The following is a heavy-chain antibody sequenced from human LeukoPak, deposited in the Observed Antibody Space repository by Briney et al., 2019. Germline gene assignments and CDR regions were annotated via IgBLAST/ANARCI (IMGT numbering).Heavy chain of an antibody. V-gene: IGHV4-4*07. CDR1: GGSISSYY. CDR2: IYTSGST. D-gene: IGHD5-24*01. CDR3: ARSLRWLQQYYFDY. J-gene: IGHJ4*02. Sequence: SETLSLTCTVSGGSISSYYWSWIRQPAGRGLEWIGRIYTSGSTNYNPSLKSRVTMSVDTSKNQFSLKLSSVTAADTAVYYCARSLRWLQQYYFDYWGQGTLVTVSS.